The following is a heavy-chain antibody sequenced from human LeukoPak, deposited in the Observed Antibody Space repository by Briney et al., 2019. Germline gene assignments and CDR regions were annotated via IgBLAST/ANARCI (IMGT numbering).Heavy chain of an antibody. CDR3: ARVRGAVAGTNAFDI. CDR1: GYTFTGYY. D-gene: IGHD6-19*01. V-gene: IGHV1-18*04. Sequence: ASVKVSCKASGYTFTGYYMHWVRQAPGQGLEWMGWISAYNGNTNYAQKLQGRVTMTTDTSTSTAYMELRSLRSDDTAVYYCARVRGAVAGTNAFDIWGQGTMVTVSS. J-gene: IGHJ3*02. CDR2: ISAYNGNT.